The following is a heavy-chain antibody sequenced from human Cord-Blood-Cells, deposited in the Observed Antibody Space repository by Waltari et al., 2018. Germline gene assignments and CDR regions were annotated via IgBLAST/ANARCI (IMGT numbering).Heavy chain of an antibody. D-gene: IGHD3-16*01. J-gene: IGHJ4*02. CDR3: ARDWKRWGVGFDY. Sequence: QVQLVQSGAEVKKPGASVKVSCKASGYTFTGYHMHWVRPAPGQGLEWMGRINPNSGGTNYAQKFQGRVTMTRDTSISTAYMELSRLRSDDTAVYYCARDWKRWGVGFDYWGQGTLVTVSS. V-gene: IGHV1-2*06. CDR2: INPNSGGT. CDR1: GYTFTGYH.